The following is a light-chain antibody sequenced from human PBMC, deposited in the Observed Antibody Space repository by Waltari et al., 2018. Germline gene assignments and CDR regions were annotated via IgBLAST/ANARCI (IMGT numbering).Light chain of an antibody. V-gene: IGKV3-11*01. CDR2: HAS. CDR1: QSVSSY. Sequence: EIVLTQSPATLSLSPGERATLSCRASQSVSSYLAWYHQKPGQAPRLLIYHASNRATGIPARFSGSGSGTDFTLTISSLEPEDFAVYYCQQRSSWPTFGQGTKLEIK. J-gene: IGKJ2*01. CDR3: QQRSSWPT.